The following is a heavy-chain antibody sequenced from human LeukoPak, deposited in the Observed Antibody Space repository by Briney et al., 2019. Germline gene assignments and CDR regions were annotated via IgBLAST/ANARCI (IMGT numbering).Heavy chain of an antibody. Sequence: ASVKVSCKVSGYTLTELSMHWVRQAPGKGLEWMGGFDPEDGETIYAQKFQGRVTMTEDTSTDTAYMELSSLRSEDTAVYYCATAPMYNWKVVGGFDPWGQGTLVTVSP. CDR2: FDPEDGET. D-gene: IGHD1-1*01. V-gene: IGHV1-24*01. CDR1: GYTLTELS. CDR3: ATAPMYNWKVVGGFDP. J-gene: IGHJ5*02.